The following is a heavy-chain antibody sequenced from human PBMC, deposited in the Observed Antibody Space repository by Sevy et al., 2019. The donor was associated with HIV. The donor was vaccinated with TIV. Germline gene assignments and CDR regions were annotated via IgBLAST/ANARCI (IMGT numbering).Heavy chain of an antibody. D-gene: IGHD1-26*01. Sequence: GESLKISCAASGFTFSSYSMNWVRQAPGKGLEWVSSISSGSTYIYYVDSVKGRFTISRDNAKNSLYLQMNSLRAEDTAVYYWASDRGVGTSSYGMDVWGQGTTVTVSS. CDR3: ASDRGVGTSSYGMDV. CDR1: GFTFSSYS. CDR2: ISSGSTYI. V-gene: IGHV3-21*01. J-gene: IGHJ6*02.